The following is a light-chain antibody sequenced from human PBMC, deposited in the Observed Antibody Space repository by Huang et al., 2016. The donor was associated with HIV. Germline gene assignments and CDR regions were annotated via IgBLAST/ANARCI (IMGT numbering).Light chain of an antibody. V-gene: IGKV4-1*01. CDR2: WAP. CDR1: QSVYSSSTSKDY. CDR3: QQYYSSPQT. Sequence: IIMTPSPDSLAVSLGERATLNCRSSQSVYSSSTSKDYMAWFQQKPGQHPRLLLLWAPKREAGVPDRFSGGGSGTHFTLTIANLEAEDAAIYYCQQYYSSPQTFGRGTRVEVK. J-gene: IGKJ4*01.